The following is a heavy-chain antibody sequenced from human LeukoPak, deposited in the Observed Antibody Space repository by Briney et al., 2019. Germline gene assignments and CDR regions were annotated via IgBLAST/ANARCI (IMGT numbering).Heavy chain of an antibody. J-gene: IGHJ4*02. CDR2: MNPNSGNT. V-gene: IGHV1-8*01. CDR3: ARAYCSGGSCPGVFDY. CDR1: GYTFTSYD. Sequence: ASVKVSCKASGYTFTSYDINWVRQATGQGLEWMGWMNPNSGNTGYAQKFQGRVTMTRNTSISIAYMELSSLRSEDTAVYYCARAYCSGGSCPGVFDYWGQGTLVTVSS. D-gene: IGHD2-15*01.